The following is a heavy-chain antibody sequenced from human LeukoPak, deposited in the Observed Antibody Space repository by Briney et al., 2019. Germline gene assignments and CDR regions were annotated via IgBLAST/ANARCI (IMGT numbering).Heavy chain of an antibody. J-gene: IGHJ4*02. CDR1: GYSFINYG. CDR3: ARDCIGCHGFDF. V-gene: IGHV1-18*01. D-gene: IGHD2-15*01. CDR2: VSAYADNT. Sequence: GASVKVSCKTSGYSFINYGITWVRQAPGQGLEWMGWVSAYADNTNSVQKFQGRVSMTTDTSTNTAYMELRSLRPDDTAVYYCARDCIGCHGFDFWGQGTLVTVSS.